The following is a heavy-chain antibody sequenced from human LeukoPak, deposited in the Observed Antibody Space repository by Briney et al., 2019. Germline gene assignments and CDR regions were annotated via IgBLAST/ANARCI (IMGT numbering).Heavy chain of an antibody. CDR2: IGGSGDKT. CDR1: RFTFNIND. D-gene: IGHD6-19*01. V-gene: IGHV3-23*01. CDR3: VRRGDASSGWGDHDF. Sequence: GVPLRLFCAAWRFTFNINDKRGVRQAPGRGREGVSTIGGSGDKTFYAACVQGRFTISRDNSKNMVHLQMKNLTGEDTGLYYCVRRGDASSGWGDHDFWGQGALVTVSS. J-gene: IGHJ4*02.